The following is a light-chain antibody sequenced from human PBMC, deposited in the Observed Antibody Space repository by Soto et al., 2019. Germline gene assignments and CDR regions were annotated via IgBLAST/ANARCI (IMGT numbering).Light chain of an antibody. J-gene: IGKJ3*01. CDR2: DAS. Sequence: EIVLTQSPGTLSLSPGERATLSCRASQSVSSSYLAWYQQKPVQAPRLLIYDASRATGIPDRFSGSGSGTDFTLTITRLEPEVFAVYYCQHYGTSALFGPGTKVDI. V-gene: IGKV3-20*01. CDR3: QHYGTSAL. CDR1: QSVSSSY.